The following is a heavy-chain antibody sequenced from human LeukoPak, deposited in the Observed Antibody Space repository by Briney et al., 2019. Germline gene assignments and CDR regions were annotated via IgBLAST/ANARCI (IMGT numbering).Heavy chain of an antibody. V-gene: IGHV3-73*01. CDR1: GFTFSGSA. Sequence: GGSLRLSCAASGFTFSGSAIHWVRQASGKGLEWVGRIRSKANSYATAYAASVKGRFTISRDDSKNTAYLQMNSLKTEDTAVYYCTSLITTVRGVIGLLNVNWGQGTLVTVSS. D-gene: IGHD3-10*01. J-gene: IGHJ4*02. CDR3: TSLITTVRGVIGLLNVN. CDR2: IRSKANSYAT.